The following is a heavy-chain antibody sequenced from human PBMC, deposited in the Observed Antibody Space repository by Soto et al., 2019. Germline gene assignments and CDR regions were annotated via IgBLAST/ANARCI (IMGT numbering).Heavy chain of an antibody. CDR1: GFTFSDYY. V-gene: IGHV3-11*01. Sequence: XGSLRLSCVDSGFTFSDYYMTWIRQAPGKGLEWVAYISSSGSGIYYPDSVKGRFTISRDNAKNSLYLQMSSLRAEDSAVYYCARAYSDAFDIWGQGKMVTVSS. D-gene: IGHD2-15*01. J-gene: IGHJ3*02. CDR2: ISSSGSGI. CDR3: ARAYSDAFDI.